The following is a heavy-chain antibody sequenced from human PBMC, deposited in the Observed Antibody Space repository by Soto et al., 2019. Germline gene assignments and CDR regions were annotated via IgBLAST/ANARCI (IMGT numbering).Heavy chain of an antibody. D-gene: IGHD2-15*01. CDR3: AKGSRGGRPYYFDY. CDR2: ITGSGDDT. V-gene: IGHV3-23*01. CDR1: GFMFSNYA. Sequence: EVQLLESGGGLVQPGGSLRLSCAASGFMFSNYAMSWVRQAPGKGLEWFSGITGSGDDTYHADSVKGRFTISRDNSKNTLYLQMNSLRAEDTALYYCAKGSRGGRPYYFDYWGQGTLVTVSS. J-gene: IGHJ4*02.